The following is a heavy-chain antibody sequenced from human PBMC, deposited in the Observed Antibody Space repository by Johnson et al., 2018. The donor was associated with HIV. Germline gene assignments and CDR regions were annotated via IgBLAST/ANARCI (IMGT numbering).Heavy chain of an antibody. D-gene: IGHD4-17*01. J-gene: IGHJ3*02. Sequence: VQLVESGGVVVQPGGSLRLSCAASGFTFSSYWMSWVRQAPGKGLEWVSYISSSGSTIYYADSVKGRFTISRNNAKNSLYLQMNSLRAEDTAVYYCARDYGDDEVPDAFDIWGQGTMVTVSS. CDR3: ARDYGDDEVPDAFDI. CDR1: GFTFSSYW. CDR2: ISSSGSTI. V-gene: IGHV3-48*04.